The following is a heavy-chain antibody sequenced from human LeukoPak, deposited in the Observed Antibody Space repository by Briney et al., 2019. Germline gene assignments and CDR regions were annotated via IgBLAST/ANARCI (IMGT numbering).Heavy chain of an antibody. Sequence: PSETLSLTCAVYGGSFSGYYWSWIRQPPGKGLEWIGEINHSGSTNYNPSLKSRVTISVDTSKNQFSLKLSSVTAADTAVYYCARARGFKDFWSGYYYYYYMDVWGKGTTVTVSS. V-gene: IGHV4-34*01. D-gene: IGHD3-3*01. CDR2: INHSGST. CDR1: GGSFSGYY. CDR3: ARARGFKDFWSGYYYYYYMDV. J-gene: IGHJ6*03.